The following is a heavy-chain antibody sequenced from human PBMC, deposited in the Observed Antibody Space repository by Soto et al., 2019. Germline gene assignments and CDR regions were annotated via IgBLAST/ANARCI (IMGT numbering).Heavy chain of an antibody. J-gene: IGHJ4*01. V-gene: IGHV3-23*01. CDR3: AKPGVDYDSSGYFLWYFDY. Sequence: GGSLRLSCAASGFTFSAYAMSWVRQAPGKGLEWVSAISGSGGSTFYADSVKGRFTISRDNSKNTLYLQMNSLRAEDTAVYYCAKPGVDYDSSGYFLWYFDYWGHGTLVTVSS. D-gene: IGHD3-22*01. CDR2: ISGSGGST. CDR1: GFTFSAYA.